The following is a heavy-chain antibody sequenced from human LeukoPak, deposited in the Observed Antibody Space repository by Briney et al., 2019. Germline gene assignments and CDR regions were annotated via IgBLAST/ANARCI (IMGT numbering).Heavy chain of an antibody. CDR2: IRYDGSNK. J-gene: IGHJ4*02. D-gene: IGHD3-22*01. CDR1: GFTFSSYG. CDR3: AKDLTYYYDSSGYFIDY. Sequence: GGSLRLSCAASGFTFSSYGMHWVRQAPGKGLEWVAFIRYDGSNKYYADSVKGRFTISRDNSKNTLYLQMNSLRAEDTAVYYCAKDLTYYYDSSGYFIDYWGQGTLVTVSS. V-gene: IGHV3-30*02.